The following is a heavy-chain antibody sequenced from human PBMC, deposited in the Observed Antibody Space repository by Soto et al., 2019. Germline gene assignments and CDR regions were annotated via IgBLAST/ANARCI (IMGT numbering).Heavy chain of an antibody. J-gene: IGHJ3*02. V-gene: IGHV1-69*01. CDR2: FIPVFTTA. Sequence: QVQLVQSGAEVKKPGSSVKVSRKASGGSFSTYGISWVRQAPGQGLEWMGGFIPVFTTAKYAQKFQGRVSITADESTYTAYMEVSSLRSEDTAVYFCARDGVDVSRTAVRHGALDIWGQGTVVTVSS. CDR1: GGSFSTYG. CDR3: ARDGVDVSRTAVRHGALDI. D-gene: IGHD2-21*02.